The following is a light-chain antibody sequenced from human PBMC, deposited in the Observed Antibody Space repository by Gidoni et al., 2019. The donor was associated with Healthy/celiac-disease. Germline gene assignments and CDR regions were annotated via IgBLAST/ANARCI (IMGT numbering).Light chain of an antibody. CDR2: DDS. Sequence: SYVLPPPPSVSVAPAQTARITCGGNNIGSKSVHWYQQKPGQAPVLVVYDDSDRPSGIPERFSGSNSGNTATLTISRVEAGDEADYYCQVWDGSSDHHVVFGGGTKLTVL. CDR3: QVWDGSSDHHVV. V-gene: IGLV3-21*02. J-gene: IGLJ2*01. CDR1: NIGSKS.